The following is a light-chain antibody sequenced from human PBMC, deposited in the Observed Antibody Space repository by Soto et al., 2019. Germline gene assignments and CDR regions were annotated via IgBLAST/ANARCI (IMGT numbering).Light chain of an antibody. CDR2: GAS. CDR1: QSVRSTY. Sequence: EIVLTRSPGILSLSPGERASLSCRASQSVRSTYLAWYQQKPGQAPRLLIHGASSRATGIPDRFSGSGSGTDFTLTISRLEPEDFAVYYCQYYSSSLSITFGQGTRLEI. V-gene: IGKV3-20*01. J-gene: IGKJ5*01. CDR3: QYYSSSLSIT.